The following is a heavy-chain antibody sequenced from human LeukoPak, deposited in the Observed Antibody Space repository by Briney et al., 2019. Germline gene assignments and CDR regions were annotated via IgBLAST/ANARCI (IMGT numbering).Heavy chain of an antibody. CDR1: GFTFSSYS. J-gene: IGHJ4*02. CDR3: ARVQLEPGSYYFDY. V-gene: IGHV3-21*01. CDR2: ISSSSSYI. Sequence: GGSLRLSCAASGFTFSSYSMNWVRQAPGKGLEWVSSISSSSSYIYYADSVKGRFTISRDNAKNSLYLQMNSLRAEDTAVYYCARVQLEPGSYYFDYWGQGTLVTVSS. D-gene: IGHD1-1*01.